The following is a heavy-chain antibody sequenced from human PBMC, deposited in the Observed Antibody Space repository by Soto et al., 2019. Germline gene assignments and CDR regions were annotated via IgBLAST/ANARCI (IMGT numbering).Heavy chain of an antibody. CDR3: ARDSPSPGISPIDY. J-gene: IGHJ4*02. V-gene: IGHV3-21*01. CDR1: GFTFSTHS. Sequence: EVQLLESGGGLVKPGGSLRLSCAASGFTFSTHSMNWVRQAPGKGLEWVSCINTSGDIIYYADSVKGRFTISRDNAENSLYLQMNSLRAEDTAVYFCARDSPSPGISPIDYWGQGTLVAVSS. CDR2: INTSGDII.